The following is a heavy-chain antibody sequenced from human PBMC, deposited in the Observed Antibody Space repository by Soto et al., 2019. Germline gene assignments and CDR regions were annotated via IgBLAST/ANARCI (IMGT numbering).Heavy chain of an antibody. CDR2: IYQSGVT. J-gene: IGHJ5*02. Sequence: SETLSLTCNMSGDSYSISTYSWSWIRQPPGKALQWIGFIYQSGVTSYNPSLASRVSISLDRSNNQCSLKLKSVTAADTAVYFCAGMPYTSGLRFDPCGPGTLVTVCS. CDR1: GDSYSISTYS. V-gene: IGHV4-30-2*01. CDR3: AGMPYTSGLRFDP. D-gene: IGHD6-19*01.